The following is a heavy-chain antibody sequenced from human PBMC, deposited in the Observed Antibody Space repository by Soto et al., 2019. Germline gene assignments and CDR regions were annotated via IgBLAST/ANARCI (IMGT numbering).Heavy chain of an antibody. D-gene: IGHD2-15*01. Sequence: QVQLQESGPGLVKPSQTLSLTCTVSGGSISSGDYYWSWIRQPPGKGLEWIGYIYYSGGTYYNPSISSRVTISVGTSRNKFSLKLSSVTAGDTAVYYCACFIRVVAATHTWFDPWGQGTLVTVSS. V-gene: IGHV4-30-4*01. CDR2: IYYSGGT. CDR3: ACFIRVVAATHTWFDP. CDR1: GGSISSGDYY. J-gene: IGHJ5*01.